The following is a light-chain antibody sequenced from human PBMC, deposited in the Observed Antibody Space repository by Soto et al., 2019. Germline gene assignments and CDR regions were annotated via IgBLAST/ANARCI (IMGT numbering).Light chain of an antibody. J-gene: IGKJ1*01. CDR2: GAS. CDR1: QSVSSSY. CDR3: QQYGGSPWT. Sequence: EIVLTQSPGTLSLSPGERATLSCRASQSVSSSYLAWYQQKPGQAPRLLIYGASSRATGIPDRFSDSGSGTDFTLTISRLEPEDFAVYYCQQYGGSPWTFGQGTKVEIK. V-gene: IGKV3-20*01.